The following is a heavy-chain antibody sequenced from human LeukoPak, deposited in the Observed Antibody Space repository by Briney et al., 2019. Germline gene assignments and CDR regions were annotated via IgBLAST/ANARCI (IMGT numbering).Heavy chain of an antibody. CDR1: GFTFSGSA. V-gene: IGHV3-73*01. J-gene: IGHJ4*02. Sequence: PGGSLRLSCAASGFTFSGSAMHWVRQASGKGLEWVGRIRSKANSYATAYAASVKGRFTIFRDVSKNTAYLQMNSLKTEDTAVYYCTRYYYDSSSYYYLFDYWGQGTLVTVSS. CDR3: TRYYYDSSSYYYLFDY. D-gene: IGHD3-22*01. CDR2: IRSKANSYAT.